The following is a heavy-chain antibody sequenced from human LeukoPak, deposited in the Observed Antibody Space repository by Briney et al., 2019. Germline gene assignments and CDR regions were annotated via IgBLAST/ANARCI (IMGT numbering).Heavy chain of an antibody. CDR1: GYTFTGYY. CDR2: INPNSGGT. J-gene: IGHJ6*02. V-gene: IGHV1-2*06. D-gene: IGHD2-15*01. CDR3: ASVGVAATVVFNYYYYGMDV. Sequence: ASVKVSCKASGYTFTGYYMHWVRPAPGQGLEWMGRINPNSGGTNYAQKFQGRVTMTRDTFISTAYMELSRLRSDDTAVYYCASVGVAATVVFNYYYYGMDVWGQGTTVTVSS.